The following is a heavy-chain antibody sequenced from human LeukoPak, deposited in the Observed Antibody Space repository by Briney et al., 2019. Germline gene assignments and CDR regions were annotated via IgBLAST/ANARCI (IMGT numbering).Heavy chain of an antibody. CDR3: ARDLWYSSSWYREHNWFDP. D-gene: IGHD6-13*01. CDR1: GGTFSSYA. CDR2: IIPILGIA. J-gene: IGHJ5*02. V-gene: IGHV1-69*04. Sequence: SVTVSCKASGGTFSSYAISWVRQAPGQGLEWMGRIIPILGIANYAQKFQGRVTITADKSTSTAYMELSSLRSEDTAVYYCARDLWYSSSWYREHNWFDPWGKGTRVSSSS.